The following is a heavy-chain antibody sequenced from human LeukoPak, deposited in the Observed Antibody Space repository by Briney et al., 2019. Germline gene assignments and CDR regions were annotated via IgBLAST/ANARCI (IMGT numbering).Heavy chain of an antibody. CDR3: ASAGRCSSTSCYAEFDY. D-gene: IGHD2-2*01. Sequence: GGSLRLSCAASGFTVSSNYMSWVRQAPGKGLEWVSVIYSGGSTYYADSVKGRFTISRDNSKNTLYLQMNSLRAEDTAVYYCASAGRCSSTSCYAEFDYWGQGTLVTVSS. CDR2: IYSGGST. J-gene: IGHJ4*02. V-gene: IGHV3-66*01. CDR1: GFTVSSNY.